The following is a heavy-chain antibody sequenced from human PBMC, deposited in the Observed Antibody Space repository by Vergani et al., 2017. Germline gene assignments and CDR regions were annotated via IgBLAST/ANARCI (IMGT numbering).Heavy chain of an antibody. J-gene: IGHJ3*02. CDR3: ARDTFHFDSENYDDVLDS. CDR2: IHHSGAT. D-gene: IGHD3-16*01. V-gene: IGHV4-59*01. CDR1: GGSITNNF. Sequence: QVQLQESGPGLVKPSETLSLTCTVSGGSITNNFWSWIRRPPGKGLEWIGYIHHSGATNSKSSRRSRVSISIDPSKSSFSLRLSSVTTADTAMYYCARDTFHFDSENYDDVLDSWGQGTMVIVSS.